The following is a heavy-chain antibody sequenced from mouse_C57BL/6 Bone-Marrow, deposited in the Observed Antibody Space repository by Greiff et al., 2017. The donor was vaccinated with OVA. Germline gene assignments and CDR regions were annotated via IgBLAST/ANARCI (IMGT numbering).Heavy chain of an antibody. CDR1: GFTFSSYA. Sequence: EVMLVESGEGLVKPGGSLKLSCAASGFTFSSYAMSWVRQTPEKRLEWVAYISSGGDYIYYADTVKGRFTISRDNARNTLYLQMSSLKSEDTAKYYCTRAINRDVDWYFDVWGTGTTVTVSS. J-gene: IGHJ1*03. CDR2: ISSGGDYI. V-gene: IGHV5-9-1*02. CDR3: TRAINRDVDWYFDV.